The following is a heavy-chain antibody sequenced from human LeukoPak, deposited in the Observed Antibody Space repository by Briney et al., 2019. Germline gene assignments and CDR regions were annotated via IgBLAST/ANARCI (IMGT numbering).Heavy chain of an antibody. Sequence: PSETLSLTCTVSGGSISSSSYNWGWIRQPPGKSLEWIGTISYSGTTHYNPSLKSRVTISVDTSKNQFSLEMHSVTAADTAVYYCARERGLGVVALWIDYWGQGTLVTVSS. CDR2: ISYSGTT. D-gene: IGHD2-15*01. J-gene: IGHJ4*02. CDR1: GGSISSSSYN. V-gene: IGHV4-39*02. CDR3: ARERGLGVVALWIDY.